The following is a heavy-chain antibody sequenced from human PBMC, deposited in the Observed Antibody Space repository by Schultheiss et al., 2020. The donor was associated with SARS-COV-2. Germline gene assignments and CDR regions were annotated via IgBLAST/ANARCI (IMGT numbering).Heavy chain of an antibody. D-gene: IGHD7-27*01. V-gene: IGHV4-61*10. CDR3: ARDRRQTNWAHYYYGMDV. CDR1: GGSISSGSYY. Sequence: SETLSLTCTVSGGSISSGSYYWSWIRQPAGKGLEWIGYIYHSGSTYYNPSLKSRVTISVDKSKNQFSLKLSSVTAADTAVYYCARDRRQTNWAHYYYGMDVWGQGTTVTVSS. CDR2: IYHSGST. J-gene: IGHJ6*02.